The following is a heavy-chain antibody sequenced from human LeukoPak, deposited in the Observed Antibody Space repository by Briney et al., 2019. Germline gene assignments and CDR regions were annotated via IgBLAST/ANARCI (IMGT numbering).Heavy chain of an antibody. V-gene: IGHV3-9*01. CDR2: ISWNSGSI. CDR1: GGSFSGYY. J-gene: IGHJ5*02. CDR3: AKDMDSYYQLPHDP. D-gene: IGHD2-2*01. Sequence: LSLTCAVYGGSFSGYYWSWIRQPPGKGLEWVSGISWNSGSIGYADSVKGRFTISRDNAKNSLYLQMNSLRAEDTALYYCAKDMDSYYQLPHDPWGQGTLVTVSS.